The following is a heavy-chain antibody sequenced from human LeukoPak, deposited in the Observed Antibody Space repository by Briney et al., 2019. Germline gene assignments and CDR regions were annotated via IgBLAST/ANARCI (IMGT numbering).Heavy chain of an antibody. CDR3: ARGDYDFWSGYYGSPYFDY. D-gene: IGHD3-3*01. CDR1: GFTFSSYA. V-gene: IGHV3-64*01. CDR2: ISSNGGST. J-gene: IGHJ4*02. Sequence: PGGSLSLSCAAYGFTFSSYAMHWVRQAPGKGLEYVSAISSNGGSTYYANSVKGRFTISRDNSKNTLYLQMGSLRAEDMAVYYCARGDYDFWSGYYGSPYFDYWGQGTLVTVSS.